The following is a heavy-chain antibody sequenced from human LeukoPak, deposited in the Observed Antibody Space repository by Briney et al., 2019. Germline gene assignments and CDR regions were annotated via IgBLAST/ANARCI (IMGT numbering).Heavy chain of an antibody. Sequence: SETLSLTCTVSGGSLSSGDYYWSWIRQPPGRGLEWIGYIYYSGSTYYNPSLKSRVTISVDTSKNQFSLKLSSVTAADTAVYYCARGGEKIKYCSSTSCYHFDYWGQGTLVTVSS. CDR1: GGSLSSGDYY. D-gene: IGHD2-2*01. CDR2: IYYSGST. CDR3: ARGGEKIKYCSSTSCYHFDY. V-gene: IGHV4-30-4*08. J-gene: IGHJ4*02.